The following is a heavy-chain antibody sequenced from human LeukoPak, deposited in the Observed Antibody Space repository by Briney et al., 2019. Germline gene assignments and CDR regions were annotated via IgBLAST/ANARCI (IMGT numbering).Heavy chain of an antibody. Sequence: GGSLRLSCAASGFTFSSYNMNWVRQAPGKGLEWVSSISSSSSYIYYADSVKGRFTISRDNAKNSLYLQMNSLRAEDTAVYYCAKARMITFGGVIVPPFDPWGQGTLVTVSS. CDR3: AKARMITFGGVIVPPFDP. CDR1: GFTFSSYN. J-gene: IGHJ5*02. D-gene: IGHD3-16*02. V-gene: IGHV3-21*01. CDR2: ISSSSSYI.